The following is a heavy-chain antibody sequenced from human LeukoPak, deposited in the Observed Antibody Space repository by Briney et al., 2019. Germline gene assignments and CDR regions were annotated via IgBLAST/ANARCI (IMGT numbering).Heavy chain of an antibody. CDR1: GFTFSSYG. V-gene: IGHV3-30*18. CDR2: ISYDGSNK. CDR3: AKDGSSGYYPYAFDI. J-gene: IGHJ3*02. D-gene: IGHD3-22*01. Sequence: GGSLRLSCAASGFTFSSYGMNWVRQAPGKGLEWVAVISYDGSNKYYADSVKGRFTISRNNSKNTLYLQMNSLRAEDMAVYYCAKDGSSGYYPYAFDIWGQGQRSPSLQ.